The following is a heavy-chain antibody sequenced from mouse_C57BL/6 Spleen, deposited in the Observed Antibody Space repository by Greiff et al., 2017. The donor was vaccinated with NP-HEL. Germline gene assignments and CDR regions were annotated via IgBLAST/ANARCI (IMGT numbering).Heavy chain of an antibody. J-gene: IGHJ3*01. Sequence: EVKLMESGPGLAKPSQTLSLTCSVTGYSITSDYWNWIRKFPGNKLEYMGYISYSGSTYYNPSLKSRISITRDTSKNQYYLQLNSVTTEDTATYYCARGYYGSSYGFAYWGQGTLVTVSA. D-gene: IGHD1-1*01. V-gene: IGHV3-8*01. CDR1: GYSITSDY. CDR2: ISYSGST. CDR3: ARGYYGSSYGFAY.